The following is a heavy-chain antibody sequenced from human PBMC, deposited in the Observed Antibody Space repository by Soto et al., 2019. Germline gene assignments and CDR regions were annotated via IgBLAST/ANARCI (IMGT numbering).Heavy chain of an antibody. D-gene: IGHD3-3*01. J-gene: IGHJ4*02. Sequence: GGSLRLSCAASGFTFSGSAMHWVRQASGKGLEWVGRIRSKANSYATAYAASVKGRFTISRDDSKNTAYLQMNSLKTEDTAVYYCSRLTIFGVLNGGQGTLVTVSS. CDR1: GFTFSGSA. V-gene: IGHV3-73*01. CDR2: IRSKANSYAT. CDR3: SRLTIFGVLN.